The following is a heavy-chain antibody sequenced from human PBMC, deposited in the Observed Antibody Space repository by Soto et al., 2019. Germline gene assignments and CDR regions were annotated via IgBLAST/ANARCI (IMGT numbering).Heavy chain of an antibody. CDR2: INHSGST. D-gene: IGHD3-10*01. Sequence: QVQLQQWGAGLLKSSETLSLTCAVSGGSFSGYYWSWIRQPPGKGLAWLGEINHSGSTNYNPSLKSRVTILVDTSKNQFSMNVSSVTAADTAVYFCARGGPLWPFDYWGQGTLLTASS. CDR3: ARGGPLWPFDY. J-gene: IGHJ4*02. V-gene: IGHV4-34*01. CDR1: GGSFSGYY.